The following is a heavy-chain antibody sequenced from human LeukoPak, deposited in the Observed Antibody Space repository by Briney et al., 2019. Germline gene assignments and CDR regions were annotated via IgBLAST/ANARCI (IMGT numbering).Heavy chain of an antibody. V-gene: IGHV4-34*01. CDR2: INHSGST. CDR1: GGSFSGYY. D-gene: IGHD6-13*01. J-gene: IGHJ4*02. Sequence: RPSETLSLTCAVSGGSFSGYYWSWIRQSPRKGLEWIGEINHSGSTHYNPSLKSRVSISVDTSQKQFSLRLTSVTAADTAVYYCARGRYLTTSGGAAAGFLDYWGQGSLVTVST. CDR3: ARGRYLTTSGGAAAGFLDY.